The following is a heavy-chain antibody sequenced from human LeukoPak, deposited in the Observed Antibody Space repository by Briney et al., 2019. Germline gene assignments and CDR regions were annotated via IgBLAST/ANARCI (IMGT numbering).Heavy chain of an antibody. V-gene: IGHV1-46*01. CDR3: ARDYQWREFGIVVVADTRPITNNWFDP. CDR1: GYTFTSNY. J-gene: IGHJ5*02. D-gene: IGHD2-15*01. Sequence: ASVKVSCKASGYTFTSNYIHWVRQAPGQGLEWMGMIYPRDGSTNYAQKFQGRVTITADESTSTAYMELSSLRSEDTAVYYCARDYQWREFGIVVVADTRPITNNWFDPWGQGTLVTVSS. CDR2: IYPRDGST.